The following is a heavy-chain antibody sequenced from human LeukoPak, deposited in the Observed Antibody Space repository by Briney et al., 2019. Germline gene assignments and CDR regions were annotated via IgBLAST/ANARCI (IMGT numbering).Heavy chain of an antibody. Sequence: ASVKVSCKASGYTFSSYGLSWVRQAPGQGLEWMGWISVYNGNTNYAQKLRGRVTMTTDTSTSTAYMELRSLRSDDTAVYYCAREDYGDLPYFDYWGQGTLVTVSS. CDR2: ISVYNGNT. J-gene: IGHJ4*02. V-gene: IGHV1-18*01. CDR1: GYTFSSYG. D-gene: IGHD4-17*01. CDR3: AREDYGDLPYFDY.